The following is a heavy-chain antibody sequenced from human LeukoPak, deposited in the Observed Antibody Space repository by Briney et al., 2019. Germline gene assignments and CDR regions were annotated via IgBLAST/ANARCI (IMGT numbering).Heavy chain of an antibody. CDR2: INWNGGST. Sequence: GGSLRLSCAASGFTFDDYGMSWVRQAPGKGLEWVSGINWNGGSTGYADSVKGRFTISRDNAKNSLYLQMNSLRAEDTALYYCARSQSPVVTFSSEYYYYGIDVWGQGTTVTVSS. CDR3: ARSQSPVVTFSSEYYYYGIDV. V-gene: IGHV3-20*04. D-gene: IGHD3-22*01. J-gene: IGHJ6*02. CDR1: GFTFDDYG.